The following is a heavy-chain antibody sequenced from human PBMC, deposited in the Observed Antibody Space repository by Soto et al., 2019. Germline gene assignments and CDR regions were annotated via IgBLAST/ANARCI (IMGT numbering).Heavy chain of an antibody. D-gene: IGHD3-22*01. J-gene: IGHJ4*02. CDR2: IYPGDSDT. CDR1: GYSFTSYW. V-gene: IGHV5-51*01. CDR3: ARQAGSYYDSSGYLIDY. Sequence: GESLKISCKGSGYSFTSYWIGWVRQMPGKGLEWMGIIYPGDSDTRYSPSFQGQVTISADKSISTAYLQWSSLKASDTAMYYCARQAGSYYDSSGYLIDYWGQGTLVTVSS.